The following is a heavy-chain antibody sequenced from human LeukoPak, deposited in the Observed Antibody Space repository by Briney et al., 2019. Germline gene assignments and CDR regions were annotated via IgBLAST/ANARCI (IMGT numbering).Heavy chain of an antibody. Sequence: GGSLRLSCTASGFTFGDYAMSWVRQAPGKGLEWVGFIRSKACGGTTEYAASVKGRFTISRDNSKNTLYLQMNSLRAEDTAVYYCAKNNDLDYWGQGTLVTVSS. D-gene: IGHD3-3*01. CDR3: AKNNDLDY. CDR2: IRSKACGGTT. V-gene: IGHV3-49*04. CDR1: GFTFGDYA. J-gene: IGHJ4*02.